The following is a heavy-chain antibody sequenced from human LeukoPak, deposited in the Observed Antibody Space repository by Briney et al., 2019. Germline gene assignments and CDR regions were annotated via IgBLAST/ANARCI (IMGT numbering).Heavy chain of an antibody. V-gene: IGHV3-33*01. D-gene: IGHD4-17*01. Sequence: PGGSLRLSCAASGFTFSSYGMHWVRQAPGTGLEWVAVIWYDGSNKYYADPVKGRFTISRENSKNTLYLQMNSLRAEDTAVYYCARDFNYGGSFDYWGQGTLVTVSS. CDR1: GFTFSSYG. J-gene: IGHJ4*02. CDR3: ARDFNYGGSFDY. CDR2: IWYDGSNK.